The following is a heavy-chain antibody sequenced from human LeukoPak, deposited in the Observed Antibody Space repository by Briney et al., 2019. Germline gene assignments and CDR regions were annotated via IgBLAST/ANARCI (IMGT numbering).Heavy chain of an antibody. V-gene: IGHV4-39*02. CDR2: IYYSGST. CDR1: GGSISSSSYY. Sequence: SETLSLTCTVSGGSISSSSYYWGWIRQPPGKGLEWIGSIYYSGSTYYNPSLKSRVTISVDTSKNQFSLKLSSVTAADTAVYYCARDTGWLLLRGVIDYWGQGTLVTVSS. J-gene: IGHJ4*02. CDR3: ARDTGWLLLRGVIDY. D-gene: IGHD3-22*01.